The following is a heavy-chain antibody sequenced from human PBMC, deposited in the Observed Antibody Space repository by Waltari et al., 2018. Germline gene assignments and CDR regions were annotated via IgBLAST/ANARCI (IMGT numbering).Heavy chain of an antibody. Sequence: VQLLESGGGVVQPGGSLRLSCAASGFMFTDYVRSWVRQASGKGLEWVSSISISGANTFYADSVKGRFTVSRDNSKDTLTLQMNSLRAEDTAVYYCAKLPTGDDYWGQGTLVTVSS. J-gene: IGHJ4*02. CDR1: GFMFTDYV. V-gene: IGHV3-23*01. CDR3: AKLPTGDDY. CDR2: ISISGANT. D-gene: IGHD3-9*01.